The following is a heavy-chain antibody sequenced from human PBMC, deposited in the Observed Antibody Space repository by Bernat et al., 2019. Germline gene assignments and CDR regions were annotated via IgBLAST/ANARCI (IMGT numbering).Heavy chain of an antibody. CDR2: IYYSGST. Sequence: QVQLQESGPGLVKPSQTLSLTCTVSGGYISRGGYHWSWIRQHPGKGLEWIGYIYYSGSTYYNPSLKSRVTISVDTSKNQFSLKLSSVTAADTAVYYCARELRYFDWSSPLFDYWGQGTLVTVSS. V-gene: IGHV4-30-4*08. CDR3: ARELRYFDWSSPLFDY. J-gene: IGHJ4*02. CDR1: GGYISRGGYH. D-gene: IGHD3-9*01.